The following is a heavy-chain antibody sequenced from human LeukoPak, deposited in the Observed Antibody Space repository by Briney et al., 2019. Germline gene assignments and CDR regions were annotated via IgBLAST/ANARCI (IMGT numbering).Heavy chain of an antibody. Sequence: ASVKVSCEASGYTFANYGISWLRQAPGQGLEWMGWISTYNGNNNYAQKFQGRVTMTKDISTSTAYMELRSLTSDDTAAYYCARTTTVSFDYWGQGTLVTVSS. CDR1: GYTFANYG. J-gene: IGHJ4*02. D-gene: IGHD4-17*01. V-gene: IGHV1-18*01. CDR2: ISTYNGNN. CDR3: ARTTTVSFDY.